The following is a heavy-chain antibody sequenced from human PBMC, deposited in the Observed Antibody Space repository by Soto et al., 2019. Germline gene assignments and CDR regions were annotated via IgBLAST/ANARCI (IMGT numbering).Heavy chain of an antibody. Sequence: SETLSLTCAVYGVSFSGYYWTWIRQPPGTGLEWIGEINHSGSTNYNPSLKSRVTISVDTSKNQLSLKLSSVTAADTAVYYCARSTGYGDSYYDYWGQGTLVTVSS. D-gene: IGHD4-17*01. V-gene: IGHV4-34*01. CDR1: GVSFSGYY. CDR2: INHSGST. CDR3: ARSTGYGDSYYDY. J-gene: IGHJ4*02.